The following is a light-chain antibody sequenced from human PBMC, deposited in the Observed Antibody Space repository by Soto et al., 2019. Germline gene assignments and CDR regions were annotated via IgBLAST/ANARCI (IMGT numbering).Light chain of an antibody. J-gene: IGKJ1*01. CDR1: QSVSSSY. V-gene: IGKV3-20*01. CDR2: GTS. CDR3: QQYGNSWT. Sequence: EIVLTQSPGTLCLSPGERATLSCRASQSVSSSYLAWYQQKPGQAPRLLIYGTSSRATGIPDRFSGSGSGTDFTLTISRLEPEDFAVYYCQQYGNSWTFGQGTKVDIK.